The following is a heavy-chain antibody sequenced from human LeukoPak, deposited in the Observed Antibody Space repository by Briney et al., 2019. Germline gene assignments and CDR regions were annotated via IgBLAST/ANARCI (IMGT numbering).Heavy chain of an antibody. Sequence: HPGRSLRLSCAASGFTFSSYGMHWVRQAPGKGLEWVAILSSDGSTKYYADSVRGRFTISRDNSRKTVYLQMNSLRPEDTAVYYCARAGDSSGSPNYYYYGKDVWGQGTTVTVSS. CDR1: GFTFSSYG. CDR3: ARAGDSSGSPNYYYYGKDV. J-gene: IGHJ6*02. D-gene: IGHD6-19*01. V-gene: IGHV3-30*19. CDR2: LSSDGSTK.